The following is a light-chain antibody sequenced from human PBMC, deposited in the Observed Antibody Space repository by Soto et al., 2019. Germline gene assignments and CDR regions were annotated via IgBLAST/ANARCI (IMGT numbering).Light chain of an antibody. CDR2: SAS. V-gene: IGKV1-NL1*01. CDR3: QQHDDYSHAT. CDR1: QGIAKS. Sequence: DIQMTQSPSSLSASVGDRVTITCRASQGIAKSLAWYQQKPGKAPKLLIYSASTLQTGVPSRFRGSGFGTEFTLTIGGLQPDDFATYYCQQHDDYSHATFGQGTK. J-gene: IGKJ2*01.